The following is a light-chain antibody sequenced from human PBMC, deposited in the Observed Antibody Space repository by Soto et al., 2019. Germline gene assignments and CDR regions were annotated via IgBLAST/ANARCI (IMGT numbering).Light chain of an antibody. CDR1: QSLLSSSNNKNY. CDR2: WAS. J-gene: IGKJ1*01. V-gene: IGKV4-1*01. Sequence: DIVMTQSPDSLAVSLGERATINCKSSQSLLSSSNNKNYLAWYQQKPGQTPKLILYWASTRESGVPDRCTGRGSGTDFALTISSVQAEDVAMYYCQQCYRGRTFGQGTKVEVK. CDR3: QQCYRGRT.